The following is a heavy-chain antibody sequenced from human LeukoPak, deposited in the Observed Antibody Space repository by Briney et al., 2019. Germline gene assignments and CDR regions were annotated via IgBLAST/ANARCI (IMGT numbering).Heavy chain of an antibody. CDR3: AREGYDSSGYPRLLDY. Sequence: PGGSLRLSCAASGLTVSSNYITWVRQPPGKGLEWVSVLHAAGGTYYAGSVEGRFTISRHISKNTVYLQMNSLRAEDTAVYYCAREGYDSSGYPRLLDYWGQGTLVTVSS. CDR1: GLTVSSNY. V-gene: IGHV3-53*04. CDR2: LHAAGGT. J-gene: IGHJ4*02. D-gene: IGHD3-22*01.